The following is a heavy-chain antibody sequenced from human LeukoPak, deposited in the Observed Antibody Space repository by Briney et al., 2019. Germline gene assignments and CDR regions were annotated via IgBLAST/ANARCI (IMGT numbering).Heavy chain of an antibody. J-gene: IGHJ5*02. CDR3: ARDADSSSWYGGWFDP. CDR1: GFTFSSYA. CDR2: ISSSSSYI. V-gene: IGHV3-21*01. Sequence: PGGSLRLSCAVSGFTFSSYAMSWVRQAPGKGLEWVSSISSSSSYIYYADSVKGRFTISRDNAKNSLYLQMNSLRAEDTAVYYCARDADSSSWYGGWFDPWGQGTLVTVSS. D-gene: IGHD6-13*01.